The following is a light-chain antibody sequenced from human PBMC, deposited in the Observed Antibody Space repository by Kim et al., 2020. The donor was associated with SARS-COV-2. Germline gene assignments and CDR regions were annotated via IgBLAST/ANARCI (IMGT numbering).Light chain of an antibody. Sequence: YELTQPPSVSVSPGQTASITCSGNKLGDKYVCWYQQKPGQSPVLVMYEDNKRPSGIPERFAGSNSGNTATLNISGTQAMDEADYYCQAWDSSTVIFGGG. J-gene: IGLJ2*01. CDR2: EDN. CDR1: KLGDKY. CDR3: QAWDSSTVI. V-gene: IGLV3-1*01.